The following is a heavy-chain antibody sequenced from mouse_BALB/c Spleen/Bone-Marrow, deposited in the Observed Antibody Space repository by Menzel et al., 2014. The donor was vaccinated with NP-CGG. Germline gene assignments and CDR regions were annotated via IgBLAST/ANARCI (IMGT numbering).Heavy chain of an antibody. CDR1: GDSITSSY. J-gene: IGHJ2*01. Sequence: EVKLQESGPSLVKPSQTLSLTCSVTGDSITSSYWNWIRKFPGNKLEYMGYISYSGSTYYNPSLKSRISITRDTSKNQYYLQLNSVTTEDTATFYCARYNGNYFDYWGQGTTLTVSS. CDR2: ISYSGST. V-gene: IGHV3-8*02. CDR3: ARYNGNYFDY. D-gene: IGHD2-1*01.